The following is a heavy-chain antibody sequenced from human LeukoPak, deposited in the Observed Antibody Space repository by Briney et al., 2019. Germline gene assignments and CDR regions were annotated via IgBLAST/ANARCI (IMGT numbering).Heavy chain of an antibody. CDR3: ARRSYYGSGSYYPADYFDY. J-gene: IGHJ4*02. V-gene: IGHV3-7*01. CDR1: GFTFSSYW. D-gene: IGHD3-10*01. Sequence: GGSLRLSCAASGFTFSSYWMSWVRQAPGKGLEWVANIKQDGSEKYYVDSVKGRFTISRDNAKNSLYLQMNSLRAEDTAVYYCARRSYYGSGSYYPADYFDYWGQGTLVTVSS. CDR2: IKQDGSEK.